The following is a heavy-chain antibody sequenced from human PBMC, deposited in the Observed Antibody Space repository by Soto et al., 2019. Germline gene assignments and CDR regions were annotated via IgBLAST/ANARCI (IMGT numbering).Heavy chain of an antibody. Sequence: HPGGSLRLSCAASGFTFSSYAMHWVRQAPGKGLEWVAVISYDGSNKYYADSVKGRFTISRDNSKNTLYLQMNSLRAEDTAVYYCARDIYYCRSGYDKEGADTYYYYGMDVWGQGTTVTVSS. CDR2: ISYDGSNK. CDR3: ARDIYYCRSGYDKEGADTYYYYGMDV. V-gene: IGHV3-30-3*01. J-gene: IGHJ6*02. D-gene: IGHD3-22*01. CDR1: GFTFSSYA.